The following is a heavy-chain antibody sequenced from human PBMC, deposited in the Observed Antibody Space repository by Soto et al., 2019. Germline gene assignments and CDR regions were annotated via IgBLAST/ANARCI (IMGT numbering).Heavy chain of an antibody. CDR2: INHSGST. V-gene: IGHV4-34*01. Sequence: SETLSLTCAVYGGSFSGYYWSWIRQPPGKGLEWIGEINHSGSTNYNPSLKSRVTISVDTSKNQFSLKLSSVTAADTAVYYCARLWGGFDPWGQGTMITV. CDR3: ARLWGGFDP. CDR1: GGSFSGYY. D-gene: IGHD3-16*01. J-gene: IGHJ5*02.